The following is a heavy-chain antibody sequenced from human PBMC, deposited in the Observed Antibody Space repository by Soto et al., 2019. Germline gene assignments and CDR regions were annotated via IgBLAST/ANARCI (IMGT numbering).Heavy chain of an antibody. CDR1: AGSITTDY. CDR2: ISSSGIP. Sequence: SETLSLTCNVSAGSITTDYWSWIRQAPGRGLQWIGYISSSGIPVYTPSLKSRLSISVDPSKNHFSLALTSVTAADTATYYCAAQVVAATDFDYWGQGTLVTVSS. J-gene: IGHJ4*02. D-gene: IGHD2-15*01. CDR3: AAQVVAATDFDY. V-gene: IGHV4-59*01.